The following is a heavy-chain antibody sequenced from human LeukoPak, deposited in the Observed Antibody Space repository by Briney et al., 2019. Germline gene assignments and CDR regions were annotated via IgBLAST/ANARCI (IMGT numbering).Heavy chain of an antibody. D-gene: IGHD6-6*01. CDR1: GDSISSSNYY. J-gene: IGHJ6*02. CDR3: ARGQLVLYYYNGLAV. V-gene: IGHV4-39*01. CDR2: ISYRGNT. Sequence: SETLSLTCTVSGDSISSSNYYWGWIRQPPGKGLEWIGSISYRGNTYYSSSLKSRVTISVDMSKNQFSLRLSCMTAADRAVYYCARGQLVLYYYNGLAVWGQGTTVTVPS.